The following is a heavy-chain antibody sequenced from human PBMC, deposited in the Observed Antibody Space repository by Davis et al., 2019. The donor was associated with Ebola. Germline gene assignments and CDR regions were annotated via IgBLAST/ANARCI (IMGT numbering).Heavy chain of an antibody. D-gene: IGHD1-26*01. CDR1: GFSFTSYS. CDR3: ARESGGGIDY. CDR2: IRSKAYGGTT. V-gene: IGHV3-49*04. Sequence: PGGSLRLSCAASGFSFTSYSMNWVRQAPGKGLEWVGFIRSKAYGGTTEYAASVKGRFTISRDDSGNIAYLQMNSLKIEDTAVYYCARESGGGIDYWGQGTLVTVSS. J-gene: IGHJ4*02.